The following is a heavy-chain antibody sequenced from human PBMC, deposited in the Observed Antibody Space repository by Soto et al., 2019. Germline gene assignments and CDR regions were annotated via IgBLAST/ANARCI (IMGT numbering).Heavy chain of an antibody. CDR3: ARDRAQWLVLNWFDP. D-gene: IGHD6-19*01. Sequence: ASVKVSCKASGYTFTSYAMHWVRQAPGQRLEWMGWINAGNGNTKYSQKFQGRVTITRDTSASTAYMELSSLRSEDTAVYYCARDRAQWLVLNWFDPWGQGTLVTVSS. CDR2: INAGNGNT. J-gene: IGHJ5*02. V-gene: IGHV1-3*01. CDR1: GYTFTSYA.